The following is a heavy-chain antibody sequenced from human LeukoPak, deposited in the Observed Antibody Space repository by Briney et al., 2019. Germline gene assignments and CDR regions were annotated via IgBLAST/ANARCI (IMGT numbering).Heavy chain of an antibody. CDR3: ARDGSGTGWYAGDY. J-gene: IGHJ4*02. D-gene: IGHD6-19*01. Sequence: SETLSLTCTVSGGSISGSISGTYWSWVRQPARKGVEWIGRIHSSGSTKYNPSLKSRVTISVDTSKNQFSLKLTSVTAADTAVYYCARDGSGTGWYAGDYWGQGTLVTVSS. V-gene: IGHV4-61*10. CDR2: IHSSGST. CDR1: GGSISGSISGTY.